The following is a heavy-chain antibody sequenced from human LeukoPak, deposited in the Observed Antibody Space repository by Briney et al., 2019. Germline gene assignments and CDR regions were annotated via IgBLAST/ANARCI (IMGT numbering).Heavy chain of an antibody. D-gene: IGHD6-19*01. CDR3: AKYHSSGWYYFDY. Sequence: GGSLRLSCAASGFTFSSYSMNWVRQAPGKGLEWVSSISSSSSYIYYADSVKGRFTISRDNAKNSLYLQMNSLTAADTAVYYCAKYHSSGWYYFDYWGQGTLVTVSS. J-gene: IGHJ4*02. CDR2: ISSSSSYI. CDR1: GFTFSSYS. V-gene: IGHV3-21*01.